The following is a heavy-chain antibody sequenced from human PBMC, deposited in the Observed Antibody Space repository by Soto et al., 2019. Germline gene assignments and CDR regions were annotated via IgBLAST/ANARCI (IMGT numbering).Heavy chain of an antibody. Sequence: ASVKVSCKASGYTFTGYYMHWVRQAPGQGLEWMGWINPNSGGTNYAQKFQGRVTMTRDTSISTAYMELSRLRSDDTAVYYCAGDRDTVRGVTVYYGMDVWGQGTTVTVS. CDR2: INPNSGGT. D-gene: IGHD3-10*01. CDR3: AGDRDTVRGVTVYYGMDV. J-gene: IGHJ6*02. CDR1: GYTFTGYY. V-gene: IGHV1-2*02.